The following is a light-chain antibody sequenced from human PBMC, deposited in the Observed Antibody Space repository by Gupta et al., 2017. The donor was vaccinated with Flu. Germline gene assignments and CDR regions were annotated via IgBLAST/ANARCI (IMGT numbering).Light chain of an antibody. CDR3: QQGRA. J-gene: IGKJ5*01. Sequence: PGERATLSCRASQSVSNYLAWYQQKPGQAPRLLIYEASNRATGIPARFSGSGSGTDFTLTISSLEPEDFAGYDCQQGRAFGQGTRLEIK. V-gene: IGKV3-11*01. CDR2: EAS. CDR1: QSVSNY.